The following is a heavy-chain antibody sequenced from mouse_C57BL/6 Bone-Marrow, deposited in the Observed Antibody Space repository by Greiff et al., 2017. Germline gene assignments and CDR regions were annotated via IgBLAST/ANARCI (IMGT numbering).Heavy chain of an antibody. V-gene: IGHV1-80*01. J-gene: IGHJ2*01. CDR1: GYAFSSYW. CDR2: IYPGDGDT. D-gene: IGHD4-1*01. CDR3: ARRANCDTFFDY. Sequence: QVQLQQSGAELVKPGASVKISCKASGYAFSSYWMNWVKQRPGKGLEWIGQIYPGDGDTNYNGKVKGKATLTADKSSSTAYMQLSSLTSEDAAVYFGARRANCDTFFDYWGQGTTLTVSS.